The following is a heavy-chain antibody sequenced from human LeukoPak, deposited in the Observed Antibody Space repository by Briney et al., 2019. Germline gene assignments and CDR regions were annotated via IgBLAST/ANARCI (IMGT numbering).Heavy chain of an antibody. CDR1: GFTFSSHA. V-gene: IGHV3-30*04. Sequence: RRSLRLSCAASGFTFSSHAVHWVRQAPGKGLEWVAVISNDGNNKYYGDSVKGRFTISRDNSKNTLYLLMNSLRADDTAVYYCARGQYCSGTSCYTYYYYYNMDVWGQGTTVTVSS. J-gene: IGHJ6*02. CDR3: ARGQYCSGTSCYTYYYYYNMDV. D-gene: IGHD2-2*02. CDR2: ISNDGNNK.